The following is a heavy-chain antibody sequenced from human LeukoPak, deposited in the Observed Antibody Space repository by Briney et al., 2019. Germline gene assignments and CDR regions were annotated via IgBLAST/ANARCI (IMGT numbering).Heavy chain of an antibody. CDR3: ARDISDYRGNWFDP. V-gene: IGHV4-31*03. J-gene: IGHJ5*02. CDR1: GGSISSGGYY. Sequence: SQTLSLTCTVSGGSISSGGYYWSWIRQHPGKGLEWIGYIYYSGSTYYNPSLKSRVTISVDTSKNQFSLKLSSVTAADTAVYYCARDISDYRGNWFDPWGQGTLVTVSS. D-gene: IGHD4-11*01. CDR2: IYYSGST.